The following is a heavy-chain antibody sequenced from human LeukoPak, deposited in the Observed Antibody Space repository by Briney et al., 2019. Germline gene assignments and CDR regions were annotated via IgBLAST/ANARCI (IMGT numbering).Heavy chain of an antibody. CDR3: AELGITMIGGV. Sequence: PGGSLRLSCAASGFTFSSHEMNWVRQAPAKGLEWVSYISSSGSTIYYADSVKGRFTISRDNAKNSLYLQMNSLRAEDTAVYYCAELGITMIGGVWGKGTTVTISS. D-gene: IGHD3-10*02. CDR1: GFTFSSHE. CDR2: ISSSGSTI. J-gene: IGHJ6*04. V-gene: IGHV3-48*03.